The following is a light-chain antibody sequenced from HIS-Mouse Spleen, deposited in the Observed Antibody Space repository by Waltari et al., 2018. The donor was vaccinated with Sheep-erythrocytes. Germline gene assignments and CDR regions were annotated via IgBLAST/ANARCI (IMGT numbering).Light chain of an antibody. CDR1: QGISSY. V-gene: IGKV1-9*01. CDR3: QQLNSYPHT. CDR2: AAS. Sequence: DIQLTQSPSFLSASVGDRATITSRASQGISSYLAWYQQKPGKAPKLLIYAASTLQSGVPDRFSGSGSGTEFTLTISSLQAEDVATYYCQQLNSYPHTFGRGTKLEIK. J-gene: IGKJ2*01.